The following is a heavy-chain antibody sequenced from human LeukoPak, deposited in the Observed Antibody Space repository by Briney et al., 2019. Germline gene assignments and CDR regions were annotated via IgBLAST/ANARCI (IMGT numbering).Heavy chain of an antibody. CDR3: AIGGLTTIDF. D-gene: IGHD2-21*02. CDR1: GFSLSDYG. Sequence: PGRSLSLSCTASGFSLSDYGTHWVRQAPGKGLEWVAVMPSHGGNQHYADSVTGRFTLSRDNSRNTVYLQMNSLRTDDTAVYYCAIGGLTTIDFWGQGTLVTVSS. J-gene: IGHJ4*02. V-gene: IGHV3-30*03. CDR2: MPSHGGNQ.